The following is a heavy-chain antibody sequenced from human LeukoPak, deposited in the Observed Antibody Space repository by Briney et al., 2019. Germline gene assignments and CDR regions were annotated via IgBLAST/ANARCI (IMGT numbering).Heavy chain of an antibody. CDR1: GGSFSGYY. V-gene: IGHV4-34*01. CDR2: INHSGST. D-gene: IGHD6-6*01. CDR3: ARGRKSAARPLLDY. Sequence: PSETLSLTCAVYGGSFSGYYWSWIRQPPGKGLEWIGEINHSGSTNYNPSLKSLVTISVDTSKNQFSLKLSSVTAADTAVYYCARGRKSAARPLLDYWGQGTLVTVSS. J-gene: IGHJ4*02.